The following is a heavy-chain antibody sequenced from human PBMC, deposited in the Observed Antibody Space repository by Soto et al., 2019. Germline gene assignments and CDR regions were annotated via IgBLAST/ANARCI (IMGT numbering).Heavy chain of an antibody. V-gene: IGHV4-34*01. CDR3: ARGLDGTIAAAVLSWFDP. CDR1: GGSFSGYY. CDR2: INHSGST. J-gene: IGHJ5*02. D-gene: IGHD6-13*01. Sequence: SETLSLTCAVYGGSFSGYYWSWIRQPPGKGLEWIGEINHSGSTNYNPSLKSRVTISVGTSKNQFSLKLSSVTAADTAVYYCARGLDGTIAAAVLSWFDPWGQGTLVTVSS.